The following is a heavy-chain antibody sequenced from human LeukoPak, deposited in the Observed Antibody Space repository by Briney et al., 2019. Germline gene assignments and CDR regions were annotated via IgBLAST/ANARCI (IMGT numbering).Heavy chain of an antibody. V-gene: IGHV1-18*01. D-gene: IGHD3-22*01. Sequence: GASVKVSCKASGYTFTSYGISWVRQAPGQGLEWMGWISAYNGNTNYAQKRQGRVTMTTDTSTSTAYMELRSLRSDDTAVYYCACYDSSGYSYVYWGQGTLVTVSS. J-gene: IGHJ4*02. CDR2: ISAYNGNT. CDR1: GYTFTSYG. CDR3: ACYDSSGYSYVY.